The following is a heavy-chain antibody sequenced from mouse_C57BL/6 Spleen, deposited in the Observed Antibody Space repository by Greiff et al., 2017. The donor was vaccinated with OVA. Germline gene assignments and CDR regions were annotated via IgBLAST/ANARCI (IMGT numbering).Heavy chain of an antibody. CDR2: INPKSGST. CDR1: GYTFTGYW. D-gene: IGHD1-1*01. CDR3: ARGTTPWSMDD. J-gene: IGHJ1*03. Sequence: VQLQQPGAELVKPGASVKLSCKASGYTFTGYWMNWVKQRPGQGLEWIGMINPKSGSTNYNQKFKSKATLPVDKSSSTAYMQLNSLSSEDSSVYNGARGTTPWSMDDWGTGTTVTVSS. V-gene: IGHV1-64*01.